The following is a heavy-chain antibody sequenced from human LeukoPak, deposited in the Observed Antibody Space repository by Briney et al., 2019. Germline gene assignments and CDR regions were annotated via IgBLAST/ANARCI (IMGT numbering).Heavy chain of an antibody. V-gene: IGHV1-46*01. CDR3: ARADSGGDSSGYKWFDP. Sequence: ASVKVSCKASGYTFSSYYMHWVRQAPGQGLEWMGIINPSGGSTSYAHKFLGRVTMTRDTSTSTVYMELSNLRPEDTAVYYCARADSGGDSSGYKWFDPWGQGTLVTVSS. CDR2: INPSGGST. D-gene: IGHD3-22*01. J-gene: IGHJ5*02. CDR1: GYTFSSYY.